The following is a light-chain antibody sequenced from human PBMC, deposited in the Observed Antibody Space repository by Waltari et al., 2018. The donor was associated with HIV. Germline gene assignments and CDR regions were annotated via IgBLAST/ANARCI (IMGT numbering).Light chain of an antibody. V-gene: IGKV1-8*01. CDR3: QQYYSYPWT. CDR2: GAS. J-gene: IGKJ1*01. Sequence: STGDRVSITCRASQGVSSYLAWYQQKPGKAPKLLIYGASTLQSAVPSRFSGSGSGTNFTLTISCLQSEDFATYFCQQYYSYPWTFGQGTKVEIK. CDR1: QGVSSY.